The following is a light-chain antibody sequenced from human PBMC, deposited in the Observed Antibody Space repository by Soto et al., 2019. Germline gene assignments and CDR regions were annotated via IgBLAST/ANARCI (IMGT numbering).Light chain of an antibody. V-gene: IGKV1-27*01. Sequence: MTQSPSSLSASVGDSVTITCRASQGINNYLAWYQQKPGKVPVLLIYSASTLKSGVPSRFSGRGAGTDFTLTISSLQPEDFATYYCQKYDRAPRTFGQGTKVDIK. CDR1: QGINNY. CDR2: SAS. J-gene: IGKJ1*01. CDR3: QKYDRAPRT.